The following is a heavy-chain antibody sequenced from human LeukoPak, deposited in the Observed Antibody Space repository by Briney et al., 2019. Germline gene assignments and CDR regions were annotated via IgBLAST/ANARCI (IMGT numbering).Heavy chain of an antibody. D-gene: IGHD3-10*01. J-gene: IGHJ6*02. Sequence: ASVKVSCKASGYTFSTYGISWVRQAPGQGLEWMGWISGYNGNTNYAQKFQGRVTMTTDTSTNTAYMELRSLRSDDTAMYFCASESITMIRGVVILYYGMDVWGQGTTVTVAS. CDR3: ASESITMIRGVVILYYGMDV. V-gene: IGHV1-18*01. CDR1: GYTFSTYG. CDR2: ISGYNGNT.